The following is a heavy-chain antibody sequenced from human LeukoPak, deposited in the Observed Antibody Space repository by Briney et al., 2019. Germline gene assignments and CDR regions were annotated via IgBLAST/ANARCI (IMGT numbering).Heavy chain of an antibody. J-gene: IGHJ4*02. Sequence: PGGSLRLSCAASGFTFSSYGMHWVRQAPGKGLEWVAFIRYDGSNKYYADSVKGRFTISRDNSKNTLYLQMNSLRAEDTAVYYCARAQLMYSSSWYYFDYWGQGTLVTVSS. CDR2: IRYDGSNK. CDR3: ARAQLMYSSSWYYFDY. CDR1: GFTFSSYG. V-gene: IGHV3-30*02. D-gene: IGHD6-13*01.